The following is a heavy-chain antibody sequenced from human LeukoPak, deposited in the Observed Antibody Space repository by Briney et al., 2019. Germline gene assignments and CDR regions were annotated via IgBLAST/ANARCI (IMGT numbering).Heavy chain of an antibody. CDR2: MNPNSGNT. V-gene: IGHV1-8*03. D-gene: IGHD1-26*01. Sequence: GASVKVSCKASGYTFTSYDINWVRQATGQGLEWMGWMNPNSGNTGYAQKFQGRVTITRNTSISTAYMELSSLRSEDTAVYYCARTPEWELFNDAFDIWGQGTMVTVSS. J-gene: IGHJ3*02. CDR1: GYTFTSYD. CDR3: ARTPEWELFNDAFDI.